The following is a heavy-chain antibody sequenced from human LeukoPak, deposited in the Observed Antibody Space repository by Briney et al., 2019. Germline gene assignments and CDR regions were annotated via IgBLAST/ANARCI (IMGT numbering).Heavy chain of an antibody. CDR3: ARDRGAAGTFDY. Sequence: GGSLRLSCAASGFTFSSYSMNWVRQAPGKGLEWVSSISSSSSYIYYADSVKGRFTISRDNAKNSLYLQMNSLRAEDTAVYYCARDRGAAGTFDYWGQGTLVTVSS. CDR2: ISSSSSYI. D-gene: IGHD6-13*01. J-gene: IGHJ4*02. V-gene: IGHV3-21*01. CDR1: GFTFSSYS.